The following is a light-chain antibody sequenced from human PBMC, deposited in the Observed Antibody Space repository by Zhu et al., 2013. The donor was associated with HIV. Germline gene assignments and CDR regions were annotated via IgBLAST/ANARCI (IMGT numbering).Light chain of an antibody. V-gene: IGKV3-15*01. CDR3: QQYNNWPWT. J-gene: IGKJ1*01. CDR2: GAS. CDR1: QSVSSN. Sequence: EIVMTQSPATLSVSPGERTTLSCRASQSVSSNLAWYQQKPGQAPRLLIYGASTRATGIPVRFSGSGSGTEFTLTISSLQSEDFAVYSCQQYNNWPWTFGQGTKVEIE.